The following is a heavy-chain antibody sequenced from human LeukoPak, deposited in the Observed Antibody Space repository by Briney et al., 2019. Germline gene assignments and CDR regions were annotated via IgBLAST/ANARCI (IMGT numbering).Heavy chain of an antibody. CDR1: GGSISSSSYY. D-gene: IGHD3-22*01. Sequence: PSETLSLTCTVSGGSISSSSYYWGWIRQPPGKGLEWIGSVYYGGITYYNPSLKSRVTISVDTSKNQFSLRQSSVTAADTAVYYCARQRGYHYDSATNRSSDLWGQGTRVTVSS. CDR3: ARQRGYHYDSATNRSSDL. J-gene: IGHJ5*02. V-gene: IGHV4-39*01. CDR2: VYYGGIT.